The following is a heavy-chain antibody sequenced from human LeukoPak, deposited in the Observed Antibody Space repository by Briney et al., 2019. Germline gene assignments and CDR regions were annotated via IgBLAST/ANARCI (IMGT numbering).Heavy chain of an antibody. CDR1: GFSISSYA. D-gene: IGHD3-3*01. Sequence: GGSLRLSCAASGFSISSYAMSWVRQAPGKGLEWVSSISGSGGSTYYADSVKGRFTISRDNSKNTLYLQMNSLRAEDTAVYYCAKALYYDFWSGYYTDYYYGMDVWGQGTTVTVSS. CDR2: ISGSGGST. J-gene: IGHJ6*02. CDR3: AKALYYDFWSGYYTDYYYGMDV. V-gene: IGHV3-23*01.